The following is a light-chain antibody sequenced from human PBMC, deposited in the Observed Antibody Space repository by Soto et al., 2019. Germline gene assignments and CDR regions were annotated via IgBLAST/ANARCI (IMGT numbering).Light chain of an antibody. V-gene: IGLV2-14*03. CDR1: SSDIGRYNY. Sequence: QSALTQPASVSGSPGQSITISCTGTSSDIGRYNYVSWYQHSPGKAPKLIIYDDSDRPSGVSNRFSGSTSGTTASLTISGLQAEDEADYYSGSYASGDTMLFGGGTKLTVL. CDR3: GSYASGDTML. J-gene: IGLJ2*01. CDR2: DDS.